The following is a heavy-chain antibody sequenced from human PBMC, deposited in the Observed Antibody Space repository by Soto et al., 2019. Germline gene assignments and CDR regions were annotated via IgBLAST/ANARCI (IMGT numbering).Heavy chain of an antibody. CDR1: GGSISSFY. Sequence: QVQLQESGPGLLKPLETLSLSCSVSGGSISSFYWNWIRQPAGKGLEWIARVYANGHTNYNPSLQSRVTLSVDMSKSQFSLRLTSVIAADTAIYYCARSPSTSSIGTFDIWGQGTFVTVST. V-gene: IGHV4-4*07. CDR2: VYANGHT. D-gene: IGHD2-2*01. CDR3: ARSPSTSSIGTFDI. J-gene: IGHJ3*02.